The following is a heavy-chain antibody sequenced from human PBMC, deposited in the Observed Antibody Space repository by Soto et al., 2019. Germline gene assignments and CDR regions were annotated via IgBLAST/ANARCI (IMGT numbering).Heavy chain of an antibody. D-gene: IGHD5-18*01. CDR2: IYYSGST. V-gene: IGHV4-39*07. CDR1: DGSRSSSSYY. CDR3: ARGPDTAMVPFDY. Sequence: SDTCSVADGSRSSSSYYRGWISQPPGKGLEWIGSIYYSGSTYYNPSLKSRVTISVDTSKNTLYLQMNSLRAEDTAVYYCARGPDTAMVPFDYWGQGTLVTVSS. J-gene: IGHJ4*02.